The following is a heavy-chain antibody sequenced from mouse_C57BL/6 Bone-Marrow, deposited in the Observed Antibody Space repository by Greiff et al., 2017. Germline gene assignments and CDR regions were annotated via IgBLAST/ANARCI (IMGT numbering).Heavy chain of an antibody. D-gene: IGHD2-3*01. CDR3: VYDGYPYWYFDF. CDR1: GYAFTNYL. J-gene: IGHJ1*03. Sequence: QVQLQQSGAELVRPGTSVKVSCKASGYAFTNYLIEWVKQRPGQGLEWIGVINPGSGGTNYNEKFKGKATLTADKSSSPAYTQLSSLTTEDSAVYFCVYDGYPYWYFDFWGTVTTVTFSS. V-gene: IGHV1-54*01. CDR2: INPGSGGT.